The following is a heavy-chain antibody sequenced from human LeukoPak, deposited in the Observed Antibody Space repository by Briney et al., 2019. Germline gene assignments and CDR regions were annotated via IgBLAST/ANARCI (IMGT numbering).Heavy chain of an antibody. Sequence: GGSLRLSCAASGFTFSSYSMNWVRQAPGKGLEWVSSISSSSSYIYYADPVKGRFTISRDNAKNSLYLQMNSLRAEDTAVYYCAELGIAMIGGVWGKGTTVTISS. D-gene: IGHD3-10*02. CDR3: AELGIAMIGGV. V-gene: IGHV3-21*01. CDR1: GFTFSSYS. CDR2: ISSSSSYI. J-gene: IGHJ6*04.